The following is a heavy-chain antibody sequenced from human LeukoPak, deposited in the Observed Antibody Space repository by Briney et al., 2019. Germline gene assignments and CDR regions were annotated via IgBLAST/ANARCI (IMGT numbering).Heavy chain of an antibody. D-gene: IGHD2-15*01. CDR2: IYTSGST. V-gene: IGHV4-4*07. Sequence: PSETLSLTCTVSGGSISSYYWSWIRQPAGKGLEWVGRIYTSGSTNYNPSLKSRVTMSVDTSKNQFSLKLSSVTAADTAVYYCARTPYYCSGGSRYYWFDPWGQGTLVTVSS. J-gene: IGHJ5*02. CDR3: ARTPYYCSGGSRYYWFDP. CDR1: GGSISSYY.